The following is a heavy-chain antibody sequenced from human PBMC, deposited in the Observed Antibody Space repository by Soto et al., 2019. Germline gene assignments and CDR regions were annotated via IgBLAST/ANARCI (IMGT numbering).Heavy chain of an antibody. Sequence: QVQLVESGGGVVQPGRSLRLSCVVSGFSFRDYDMNWVRQVPGKGLEWVAVISYIGNDKYYADSVKGRFTLSRDTSKNTLYLQMNSLRTEDTAVYYCVRVEGIAVTTWGQGTLVTVSS. D-gene: IGHD6-19*01. CDR2: ISYIGNDK. CDR3: VRVEGIAVTT. V-gene: IGHV3-30*03. J-gene: IGHJ5*02. CDR1: GFSFRDYD.